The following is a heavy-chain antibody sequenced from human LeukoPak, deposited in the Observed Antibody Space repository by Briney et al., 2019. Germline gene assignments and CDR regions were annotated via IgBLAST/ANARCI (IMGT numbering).Heavy chain of an antibody. CDR3: ARGRSPRGYYYGMDV. CDR1: GFSFSSYV. V-gene: IGHV3-64*02. Sequence: GGSLRLSCAASGFSFSSYVMHWVRQAPGKGLEYVSAISSNGGETYYADSVKGRFTISGDNSKNALYLQMGSLRAEDMAVYYCARGRSPRGYYYGMDVWGQGTTVTVS. D-gene: IGHD1-26*01. J-gene: IGHJ6*02. CDR2: ISSNGGET.